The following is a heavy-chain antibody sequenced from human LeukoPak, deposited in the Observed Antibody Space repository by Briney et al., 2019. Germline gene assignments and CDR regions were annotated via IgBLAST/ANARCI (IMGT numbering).Heavy chain of an antibody. CDR2: ISSSSSTI. J-gene: IGHJ4*02. V-gene: IGHV3-48*04. CDR1: GFTFSSYS. Sequence: GGSLRLSCAASGFTFSSYSMNWVRQAPGKGLEWVSYISSSSSTIYHADSVKGRFTISRDNAKNSLYLQMNSLRAEDTAVYYCARDLTYYYGSASYYIWGQGTLVTVSS. CDR3: ARDLTYYYGSASYYI. D-gene: IGHD3-10*01.